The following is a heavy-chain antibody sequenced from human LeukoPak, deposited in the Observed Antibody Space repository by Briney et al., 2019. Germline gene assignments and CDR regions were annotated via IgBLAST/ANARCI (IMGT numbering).Heavy chain of an antibody. D-gene: IGHD3-22*01. CDR3: ARDNYDNSGYYFDY. CDR1: GTVSGYFSTTYY. V-gene: IGHV4-4*02. CDR2: IYHSGRT. Sequence: SETLSLTCTIPGTVSGYFSTTYYWGWVRQPPGKGLEWIGEIYHSGRTNYTPSLKSRVTISADKSKNQLSLKLSSVTAADTAVYYCARDNYDNSGYYFDYWGQGTLVTVSS. J-gene: IGHJ4*02.